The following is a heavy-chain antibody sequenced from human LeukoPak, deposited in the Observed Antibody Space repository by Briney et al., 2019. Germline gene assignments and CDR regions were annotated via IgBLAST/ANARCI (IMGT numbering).Heavy chain of an antibody. Sequence: PSQTLSLTCTVSGGSISSGSYYWSWIRQPAGKGLEWIGRIYTSGSTYYNPSLKSRVTISVDTSKNQFSLKVRSVTAADTAVYYCARHGDDFWSGYSFPWGQGTLVTVSS. CDR2: IYTSGST. J-gene: IGHJ5*02. D-gene: IGHD3-3*01. V-gene: IGHV4-61*02. CDR3: ARHGDDFWSGYSFP. CDR1: GGSISSGSYY.